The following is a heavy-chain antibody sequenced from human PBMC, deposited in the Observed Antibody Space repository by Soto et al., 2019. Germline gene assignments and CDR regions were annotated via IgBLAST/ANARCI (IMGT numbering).Heavy chain of an antibody. CDR3: ARIKLVEWFFINVDVYDIDV. J-gene: IGHJ6*02. Sequence: GGSLRLSCVASGFSLSDYAVNWVRQAPGKGLEWVSFISSDSRTIYYADSVEGRFTVSRDNARNSVSLQMDSLRDEDAAVYYCARIKLVEWFFINVDVYDIDVWGQGTPVTV. CDR1: GFSLSDYA. CDR2: ISSDSRTI. V-gene: IGHV3-48*02. D-gene: IGHD3-3*01.